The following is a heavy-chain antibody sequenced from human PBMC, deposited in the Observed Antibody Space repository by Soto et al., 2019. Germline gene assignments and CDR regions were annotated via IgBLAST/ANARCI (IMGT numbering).Heavy chain of an antibody. CDR2: ISGSGGST. CDR1: GFPFSGYA. V-gene: IGHV3-23*01. J-gene: IGHJ3*02. D-gene: IGHD5-18*01. CDR3: PKGSGYSYGPRGAFDI. Sequence: GGSLGLCCAAWGFPFSGYAVSGVRQATGKWLEWVSAISGSGGSTYYADCVQGRFTISRDNSNNTLYQQMNSPRAEDTAVYYCPKGSGYSYGPRGAFDISGQGTMVTVPS.